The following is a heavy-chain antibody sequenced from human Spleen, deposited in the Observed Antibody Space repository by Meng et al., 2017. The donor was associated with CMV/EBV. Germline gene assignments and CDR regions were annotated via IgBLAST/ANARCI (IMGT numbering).Heavy chain of an antibody. D-gene: IGHD4-11*01. CDR3: TRDFSYSNHD. Sequence: GGSLRLSCAASGFTFSSHWMHWVRQAPGKGPVWISHINSDGSSTNYADSVKGRFTISRDNAKNTVYLQMDSLRAEDTAVYYCTRDFSYSNHDWGQGTLVTVSS. CDR1: GFTFSSHW. CDR2: INSDGSST. J-gene: IGHJ4*02. V-gene: IGHV3-74*01.